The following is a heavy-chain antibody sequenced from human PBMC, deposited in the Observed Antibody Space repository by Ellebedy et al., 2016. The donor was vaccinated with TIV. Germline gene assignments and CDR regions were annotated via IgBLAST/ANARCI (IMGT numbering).Heavy chain of an antibody. D-gene: IGHD6-13*01. CDR1: GGTFSSYA. J-gene: IGHJ5*02. CDR3: ARDQYSSSWYSVDP. Sequence: ASVKVSCKASGGTFSSYAISWVRQAPGQGLEWMGGIIPIFGTANYAQKFQGRFTISRDNSKNTLYLQMSSLRAEDTAVYYCARDQYSSSWYSVDPWGQGTLVTVSS. CDR2: IIPIFGTA. V-gene: IGHV1-69*05.